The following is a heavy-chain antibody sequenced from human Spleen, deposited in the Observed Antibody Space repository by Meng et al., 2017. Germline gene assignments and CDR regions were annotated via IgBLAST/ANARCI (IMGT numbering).Heavy chain of an antibody. CDR1: GYAFTSYG. V-gene: IGHV1-18*01. J-gene: IGHJ4*02. Sequence: QVQLVQAGAEVKKPGASVKVSCKASGYAFTSYGVSWVRQTPGQGLEWMGWVSVKNGNTNYAQKVQGRVTMTTDTSTSIAYMELRSLRSDDTAVYYCARVPDAYFGESAFDYWGQGTLVTVSS. D-gene: IGHD3-10*01. CDR3: ARVPDAYFGESAFDY. CDR2: VSVKNGNT.